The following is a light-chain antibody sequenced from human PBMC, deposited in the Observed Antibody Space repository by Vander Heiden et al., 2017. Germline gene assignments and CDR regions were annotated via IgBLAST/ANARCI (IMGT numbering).Light chain of an antibody. CDR1: QSVRSY. V-gene: IGKV3-11*01. Sequence: EIGLSQSPPTLSLSPGESATLSCRASQSVRSYLAWYQPKPGQSPRLLIYDASNRSTGIPARFSGSGSGTDFTLTISSLEPEDFAIYYCQQRRDWPLTFGGGTKVEIK. J-gene: IGKJ4*01. CDR3: QQRRDWPLT. CDR2: DAS.